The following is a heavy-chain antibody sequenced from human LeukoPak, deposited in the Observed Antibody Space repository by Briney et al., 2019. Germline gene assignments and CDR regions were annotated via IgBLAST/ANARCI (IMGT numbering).Heavy chain of an antibody. Sequence: SETLSLTCTVSGGSISNSGYYWGWIRQPPGKGLEWIGSVDYSGNTYYRPSLKSRLTISLDTSKNQFFLKLNSVTAADTAVYYCASSTGAIPGPSWYFDYWGLGTLVTVSS. CDR3: ASSTGAIPGPSWYFDY. CDR1: GGSISNSGYY. V-gene: IGHV4-39*07. CDR2: VDYSGNT. D-gene: IGHD7-27*01. J-gene: IGHJ4*02.